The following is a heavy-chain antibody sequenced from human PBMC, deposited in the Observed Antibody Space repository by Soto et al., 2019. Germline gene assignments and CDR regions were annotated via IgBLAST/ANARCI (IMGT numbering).Heavy chain of an antibody. Sequence: GGSLRLSCAASGFTFDDYAMHWVRQAPGKGLEWVSGISWNSGSIGYADSVKGRFTISRDNAKNSLYLQMNSLRAEDTALYYCAKGSRAIYYYYMDVWGKGTTVTVSS. CDR2: ISWNSGSI. D-gene: IGHD2-21*01. V-gene: IGHV3-9*01. CDR3: AKGSRAIYYYYMDV. CDR1: GFTFDDYA. J-gene: IGHJ6*03.